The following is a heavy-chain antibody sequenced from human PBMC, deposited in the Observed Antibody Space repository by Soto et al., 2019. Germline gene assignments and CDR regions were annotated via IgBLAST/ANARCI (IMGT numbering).Heavy chain of an antibody. J-gene: IGHJ4*02. CDR3: AHTVARGAYWETFNY. D-gene: IGHD1-26*01. CDR2: IYRDDDK. Sequence: QITLKESGPTLVKPTQTLTLTCTVSGLSLTTNGVGVGWFRQPPGKALEWLALIYRDDDKRYRPSLKSRVTTTKDNTKKQVVLTMTNMDPVDTATYFCAHTVARGAYWETFNYWGQGTLVTVSS. CDR1: GLSLTTNGVG. V-gene: IGHV2-5*02.